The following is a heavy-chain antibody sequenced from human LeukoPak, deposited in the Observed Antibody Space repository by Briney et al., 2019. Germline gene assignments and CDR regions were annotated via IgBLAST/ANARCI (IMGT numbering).Heavy chain of an antibody. J-gene: IGHJ3*02. CDR3: ASMALWSGYYSDAFDI. CDR1: GGSISSYY. CDR2: IYYSGST. Sequence: SETLSLTCTVSGGSISSYYWSWIRQPPGKGLEWIGYIYYSGSTNYNPSLKSRVTISVDTSKNQFSLKLSSVTAADTAVYYCASMALWSGYYSDAFDIWGQGTMVTVSS. D-gene: IGHD3-3*01. V-gene: IGHV4-59*01.